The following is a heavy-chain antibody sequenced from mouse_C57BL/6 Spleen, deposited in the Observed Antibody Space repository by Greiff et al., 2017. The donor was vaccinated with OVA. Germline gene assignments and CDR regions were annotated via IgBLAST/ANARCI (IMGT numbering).Heavy chain of an antibody. V-gene: IGHV1-22*01. Sequence: EVKLMESGPELVKPGASVKMSCKASGYTFTDYNMHWVKQSHGKSLEWIGYINPNNGGTSYNQKFKGKATLTVNKSSSTAYMELRSLTSEDSAVYYCARRRLTYYFDYWGQGTTLTVSS. J-gene: IGHJ2*01. CDR3: ARRRLTYYFDY. D-gene: IGHD1-3*01. CDR1: GYTFTDYN. CDR2: INPNNGGT.